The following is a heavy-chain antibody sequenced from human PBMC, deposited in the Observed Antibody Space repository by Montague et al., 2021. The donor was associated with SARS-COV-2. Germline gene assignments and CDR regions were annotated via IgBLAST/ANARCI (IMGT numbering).Heavy chain of an antibody. CDR3: ARPVAYYDILSASTNCFDP. D-gene: IGHD3-9*01. V-gene: IGHV4-39*01. CDR1: GGSISTSRYY. J-gene: IGHJ5*02. Sequence: SETLSLTCTVSGGSISTSRYYWGWIRLPPGKGLEWIGYIYYSGTTYFNPSLETRVTISVDTSKNQFSLKLSSVTAADTAVYYCARPVAYYDILSASTNCFDPWGQGTLVTVSS. CDR2: IYYSGTT.